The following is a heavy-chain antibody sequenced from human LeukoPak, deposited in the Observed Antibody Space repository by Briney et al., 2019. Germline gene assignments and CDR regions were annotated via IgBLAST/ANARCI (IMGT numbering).Heavy chain of an antibody. Sequence: ASVKVSCKASGYTFTSYFIHWVRQAPGQGLEWMGIINPSGGSTNYAQKFQGRVTMTRDTSTSTVYMELSSLRSGDTAVYYCARGAVNRYNWNDDNFYYYYMDVWGKGTTVTISS. CDR3: ARGAVNRYNWNDDNFYYYYMDV. V-gene: IGHV1-46*01. D-gene: IGHD1-1*01. CDR2: INPSGGST. CDR1: GYTFTSYF. J-gene: IGHJ6*03.